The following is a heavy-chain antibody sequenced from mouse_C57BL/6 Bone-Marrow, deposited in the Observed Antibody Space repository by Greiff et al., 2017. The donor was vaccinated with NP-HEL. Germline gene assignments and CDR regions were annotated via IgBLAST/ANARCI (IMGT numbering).Heavy chain of an antibody. D-gene: IGHD1-1*01. CDR3: TRGELLRLDY. J-gene: IGHJ2*01. CDR2: IDPEDGDT. Sequence: VQLQQSGAELVRPGASVKLSCTASGFNIEDYYMHWVKQRPEQGLEWIGRIDPEDGDTEYAPKFQGKATMTADTSSNTAYLQLSSLTSEDTAVYYCTRGELLRLDYWGQGTTLTVSS. CDR1: GFNIEDYY. V-gene: IGHV14-1*01.